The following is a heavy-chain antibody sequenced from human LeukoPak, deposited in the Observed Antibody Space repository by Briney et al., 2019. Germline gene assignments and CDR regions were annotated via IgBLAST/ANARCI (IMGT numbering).Heavy chain of an antibody. CDR1: GFTFSTSV. D-gene: IGHD3-22*01. V-gene: IGHV3-64*01. J-gene: IGHJ3*02. CDR3: AREGHSSGHCGALDI. Sequence: GGSLRLSCEVSGFTFSTSVMHWVRQAPGKGLEYVSGISDNGIDTHYGNSVEGRFTISRDNSKNSLYLQMDSLRDEDMAVYYCAREGHSSGHCGALDIWGQGTMVTVSS. CDR2: ISDNGIDT.